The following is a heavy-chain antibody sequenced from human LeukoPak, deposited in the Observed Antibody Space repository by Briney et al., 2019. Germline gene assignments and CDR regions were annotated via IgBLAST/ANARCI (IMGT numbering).Heavy chain of an antibody. J-gene: IGHJ4*02. Sequence: ASVKVSCKASGYTFTGYYMHWVRQAPGQGLEWMGWISPNSGGTNYAQKFQGRVTMTRDTSISTAYMELSRLRSDDTAVYYCARRKYYYDSSGYSFDYWGQGTLVTVSS. CDR1: GYTFTGYY. CDR3: ARRKYYYDSSGYSFDY. D-gene: IGHD3-22*01. V-gene: IGHV1-2*02. CDR2: ISPNSGGT.